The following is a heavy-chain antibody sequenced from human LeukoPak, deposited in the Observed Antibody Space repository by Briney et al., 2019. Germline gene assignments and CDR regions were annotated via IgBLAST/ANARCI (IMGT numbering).Heavy chain of an antibody. V-gene: IGHV1-24*01. D-gene: IGHD3-22*01. CDR1: GYTLTELS. J-gene: IGHJ4*02. CDR3: AVSSGGRNYYFDY. Sequence: ASVKVSCKVSGYTLTELSMHWVRQAPGKGLEWMGGFDPEDGETIYAQKFQGRVTMTENTSTDTAYMELSSLRSEDTAVYYCAVSSGGRNYYFDYWGQGTLVTVSS. CDR2: FDPEDGET.